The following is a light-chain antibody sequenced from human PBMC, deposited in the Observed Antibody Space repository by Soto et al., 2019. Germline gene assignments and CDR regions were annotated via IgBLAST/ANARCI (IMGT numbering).Light chain of an antibody. Sequence: DTVLTQSPGTLSLNSGARATLSCRASQSISGTYVAWYQQKPGQAPRLLIYSASTRATGIPDRFSGSGSGTDFTLTISSLEPEDFAVYYCQHYGTSPSTFGRGTKVDIK. J-gene: IGKJ1*01. CDR1: QSISGTY. CDR2: SAS. V-gene: IGKV3-20*01. CDR3: QHYGTSPST.